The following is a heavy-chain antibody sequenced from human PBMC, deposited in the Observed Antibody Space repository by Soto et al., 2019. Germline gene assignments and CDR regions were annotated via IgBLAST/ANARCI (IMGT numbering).Heavy chain of an antibody. V-gene: IGHV3-13*01. D-gene: IGHD5-18*01. CDR2: IGTAGDT. J-gene: IGHJ6*02. CDR3: ARAAGYSYGSSYYYDGMAL. CDR1: GFTFSSYD. Sequence: EVQLVESGGGLVQPGGSLRLSCAASGFTFSSYDMHWVRQATGKGLEWVSVIGTAGDTYYPGSVKGRFTISRENAKKSFYLQLNSLRADDTPVYYCARAAGYSYGSSYYYDGMALWGQGTTVTVSS.